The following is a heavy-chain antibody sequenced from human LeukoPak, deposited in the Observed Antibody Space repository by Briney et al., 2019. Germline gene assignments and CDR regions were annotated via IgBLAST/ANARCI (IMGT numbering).Heavy chain of an antibody. CDR1: GFIFTSYA. CDR3: AKDLREGYSSSWQLLDY. D-gene: IGHD6-13*01. V-gene: IGHV3-23*01. CDR2: ISNSGRT. Sequence: GGSLRLSCAASGFIFTSYAISWVRQAPGKGLEWVSAISNSGRTYYVDSVKGRFTISRDNSKNTLYLQMNSLRAEDTAVYYCAKDLREGYSSSWQLLDYWGQGTLVTVSS. J-gene: IGHJ4*02.